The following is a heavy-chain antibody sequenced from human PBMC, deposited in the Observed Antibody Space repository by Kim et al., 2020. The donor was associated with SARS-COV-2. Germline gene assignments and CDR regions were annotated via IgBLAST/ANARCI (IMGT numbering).Heavy chain of an antibody. V-gene: IGHV3-21*01. CDR3: ARVGWITGTAFDY. Sequence: YADAVKSRFTISRDNAKNSLYLQMKSLRAEDTAVYYCARVGWITGTAFDYWGQGTLVTVAS. D-gene: IGHD1-20*01. J-gene: IGHJ4*02.